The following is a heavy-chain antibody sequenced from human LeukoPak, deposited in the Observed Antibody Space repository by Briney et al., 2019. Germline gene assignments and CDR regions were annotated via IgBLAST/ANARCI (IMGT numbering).Heavy chain of an antibody. CDR1: GYTSTGHY. J-gene: IGHJ3*02. CDR2: INPNSGGT. Sequence: ASVKVSCKASGYTSTGHYMHWVRQAPGQGLEWMGWINPNSGGTNYAQKFQGRATMTRDTSISTAYMELSRLRSDDTAVYYCARVLYYYDSSGPGAFDIWGQGTMVTVSS. D-gene: IGHD3-22*01. V-gene: IGHV1-2*02. CDR3: ARVLYYYDSSGPGAFDI.